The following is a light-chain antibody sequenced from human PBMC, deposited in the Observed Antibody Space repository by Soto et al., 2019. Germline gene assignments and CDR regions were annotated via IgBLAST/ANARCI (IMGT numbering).Light chain of an antibody. CDR2: GSS. CDR3: QQYNNWPYT. Sequence: EIVMTQSPATLSVSPGERATLSCRASQSVGGKLDWYQQRPGQAPRLLIYGSSTRATGIPARFSVSESGTEFTLTISSLQSEDVAVYYCQQYNNWPYTFGQGTKLEIK. CDR1: QSVGGK. J-gene: IGKJ2*01. V-gene: IGKV3-15*01.